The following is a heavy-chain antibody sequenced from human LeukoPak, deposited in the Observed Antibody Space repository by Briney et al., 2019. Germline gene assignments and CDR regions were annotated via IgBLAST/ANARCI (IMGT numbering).Heavy chain of an antibody. CDR3: ARQGAGVPFDY. D-gene: IGHD3-10*01. V-gene: IGHV4-59*08. CDR2: IYYSGST. J-gene: IGHJ4*02. Sequence: PSETLSLTCTVSGGSIRSAYWSWIRQPPGKGLEWIGYIYYSGSTNYNPSLKSRVTISVDTSKSQCSLKLSSVTAADTAVYYCARQGAGVPFDYWGRGTLVTVSS. CDR1: GGSIRSAY.